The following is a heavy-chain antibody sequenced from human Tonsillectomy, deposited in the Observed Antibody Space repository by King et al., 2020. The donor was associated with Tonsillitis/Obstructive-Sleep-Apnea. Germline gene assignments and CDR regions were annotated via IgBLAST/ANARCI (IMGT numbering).Heavy chain of an antibody. Sequence: VQLVESGAEVKKPGESLKISCKGSGYSFISYWIGWVRQMPGKGLEWMGIIYPGDSDTRYSPSFQGQVTISADKSINTAYLQWSSLKASDTAIYYCARRDESSDYYYGSFNDWGQGTLVTVSS. CDR1: GYSFISYW. D-gene: IGHD3-22*01. CDR3: ARRDESSDYYYGSFND. V-gene: IGHV5-51*03. J-gene: IGHJ4*02. CDR2: IYPGDSDT.